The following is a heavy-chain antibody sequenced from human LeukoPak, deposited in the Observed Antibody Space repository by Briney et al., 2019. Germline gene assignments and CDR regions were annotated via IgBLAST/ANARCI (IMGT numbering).Heavy chain of an antibody. CDR3: AKWLVGRYFQH. D-gene: IGHD6-19*01. V-gene: IGHV3-21*04. J-gene: IGHJ1*01. Sequence: GGSLRLSCAASGFTFSSYSMNWVRQAPGKGLEWVSSISSSSSYIYYADSVKGRFTISRDNAKNSLYLQMNSLRAEDTAVYYCAKWLVGRYFQHWGRGTLVTVSS. CDR1: GFTFSSYS. CDR2: ISSSSSYI.